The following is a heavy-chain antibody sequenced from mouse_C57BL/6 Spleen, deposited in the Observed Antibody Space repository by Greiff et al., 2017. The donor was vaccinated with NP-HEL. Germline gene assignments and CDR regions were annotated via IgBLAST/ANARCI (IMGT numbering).Heavy chain of an antibody. D-gene: IGHD1-1*01. CDR2: ISNLAYSI. CDR1: GFTFSDYG. J-gene: IGHJ4*01. Sequence: EVKLVESGGGLVQPGGSLKLSCAASGFTFSDYGMAWVRQAPRKGPEWVAFISNLAYSIYYADTVTGRFTISRENAKNTLYLEMSSLRSEDTAMYYCARASYYGSSPYYAMDYWGQGTSVTVSS. CDR3: ARASYYGSSPYYAMDY. V-gene: IGHV5-15*04.